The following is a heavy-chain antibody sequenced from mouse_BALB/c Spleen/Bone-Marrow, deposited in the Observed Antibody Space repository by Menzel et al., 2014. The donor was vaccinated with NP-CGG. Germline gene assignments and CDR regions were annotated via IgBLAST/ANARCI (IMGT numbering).Heavy chain of an antibody. CDR2: IYPGDGDT. Sequence: QVQLQQSGAELARPGASVKLSCKASGYTFTSYWMQWVKQRPGQGLEWIGAIYPGDGDTRYTQKFKGKATLTADKSSSTAYTQLSSLASEDSAVYYCARGDRYDGRSWFAYWGQGTLVTVSA. D-gene: IGHD2-14*01. CDR3: ARGDRYDGRSWFAY. CDR1: GYTFTSYW. V-gene: IGHV1-87*01. J-gene: IGHJ3*01.